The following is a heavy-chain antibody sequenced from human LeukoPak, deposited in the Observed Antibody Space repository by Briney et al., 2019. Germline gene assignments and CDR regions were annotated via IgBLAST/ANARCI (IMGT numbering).Heavy chain of an antibody. V-gene: IGHV4-34*01. J-gene: IGHJ4*02. Sequence: SETLSLTCAVYGGSFSGYYWSWIRQPPGKGLEWIGEINHSGSTNYNPSLKSRVTISVDTSKNQFSLKLSSVTAADTAVYYCARGTRRNSIAAVRGYFDYWGQGTLVTVSS. CDR1: GGSFSGYY. CDR2: INHSGST. D-gene: IGHD6-13*01. CDR3: ARGTRRNSIAAVRGYFDY.